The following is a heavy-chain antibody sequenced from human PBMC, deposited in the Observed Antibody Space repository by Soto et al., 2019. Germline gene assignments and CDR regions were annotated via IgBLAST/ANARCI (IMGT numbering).Heavy chain of an antibody. Sequence: QVQLVQSGAEVKKPGASVKVSCKASGYTFTSYDINWVRQATGQGLEWMGWMNPNSGNTGYAQKFQGRVTMTRNTSISTAYMELSSLTSEDTAVYYCASLSGNPNYYYGMDVWGQGTTVTVSS. CDR1: GYTFTSYD. J-gene: IGHJ6*02. CDR2: MNPNSGNT. V-gene: IGHV1-8*01. D-gene: IGHD1-26*01. CDR3: ASLSGNPNYYYGMDV.